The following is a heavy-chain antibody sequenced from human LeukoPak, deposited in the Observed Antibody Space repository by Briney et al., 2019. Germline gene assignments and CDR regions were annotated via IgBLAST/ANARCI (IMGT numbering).Heavy chain of an antibody. J-gene: IGHJ4*02. CDR2: INYSGST. D-gene: IGHD2-2*01. CDR1: GYSISSGYY. Sequence: SETLSLTCTVSGYSISSGYYWSWIRQSPGKGLEWIATINYSGSTYYNPSLKSRVTMSVDTSKNQFSLKLSSVTAADTAVYYCARYAVALRGLDYWGQGTLVTVSS. V-gene: IGHV4-38-2*02. CDR3: ARYAVALRGLDY.